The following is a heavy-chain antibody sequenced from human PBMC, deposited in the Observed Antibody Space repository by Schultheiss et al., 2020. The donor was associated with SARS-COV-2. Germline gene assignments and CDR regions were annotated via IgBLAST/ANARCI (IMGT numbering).Heavy chain of an antibody. CDR3: AKTVVLGV. CDR1: GFTFDDYA. Sequence: GGSLRLSCAASGFTFDDYAMHWVRQAPGKGLEWVSGISWNSGSIGYADSVKGRFTISRDNSKDTVYLQMNSLRAEDTAIYYCAKTVVLGVWGQGTTVTVSS. V-gene: IGHV3-9*01. CDR2: ISWNSGSI. J-gene: IGHJ6*02.